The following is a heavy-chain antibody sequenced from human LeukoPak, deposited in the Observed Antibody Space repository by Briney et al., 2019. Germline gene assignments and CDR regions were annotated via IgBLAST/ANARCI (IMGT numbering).Heavy chain of an antibody. Sequence: PSGTLSLTCAVSGGSISTSDWWSWVRQPPGKGLEWIGYIYYSGSTNYNPSLKSRVTISVDTSKNQFSLKVNSVTAADTAVYYCARVVAGRRFDPWGQGTLVTVSS. CDR2: IYYSGST. CDR1: GGSISTSDW. CDR3: ARVVAGRRFDP. V-gene: IGHV4-4*02. J-gene: IGHJ5*02. D-gene: IGHD6-19*01.